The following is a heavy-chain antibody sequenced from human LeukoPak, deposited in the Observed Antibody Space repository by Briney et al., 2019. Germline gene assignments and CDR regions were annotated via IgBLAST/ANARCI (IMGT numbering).Heavy chain of an antibody. D-gene: IGHD6-13*01. Sequence: SETLSLTCTVSGGSISSYYWSWIRQPPGKGLEWLGYIYYSGSTNYSPSLKSRVTISVDTSKNQFSLKLSSMTAADTAVYYCASTGYSSSWYENWGQGTLVTGSS. J-gene: IGHJ4*02. CDR2: IYYSGST. CDR3: ASTGYSSSWYEN. CDR1: GGSISSYY. V-gene: IGHV4-59*01.